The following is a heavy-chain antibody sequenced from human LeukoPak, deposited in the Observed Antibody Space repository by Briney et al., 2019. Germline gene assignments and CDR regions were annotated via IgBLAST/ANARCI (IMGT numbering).Heavy chain of an antibody. D-gene: IGHD3-10*01. CDR2: IFYSGST. V-gene: IGHV4-61*08. J-gene: IGHJ4*02. CDR3: ARSVYYGSVNGFDY. Sequence: SETLSLTCTVSGGSVSGDGYYWSWIRQSPGKGLESIGYIFYSGSTNYNPSLKSRVTISVDTSNNQFSLKLSSVSAADTAVYYCARSVYYGSVNGFDYWGQGTLVTVSS. CDR1: GGSVSGDGYY.